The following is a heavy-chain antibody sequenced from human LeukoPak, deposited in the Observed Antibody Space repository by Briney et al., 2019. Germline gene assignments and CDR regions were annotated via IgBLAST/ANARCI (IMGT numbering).Heavy chain of an antibody. V-gene: IGHV3-30-3*01. J-gene: IGHJ4*02. Sequence: GRSLRLSCAASGFTFSSYAMHWVRQAPGKGLEWAAVISYDGSNKYYADSVKGRFTISRDNSKNTLYLQMNSLRAEDTAVYYCARGRLRFLEWLLNFDYWGQGTLVTVSS. D-gene: IGHD3-3*01. CDR1: GFTFSSYA. CDR2: ISYDGSNK. CDR3: ARGRLRFLEWLLNFDY.